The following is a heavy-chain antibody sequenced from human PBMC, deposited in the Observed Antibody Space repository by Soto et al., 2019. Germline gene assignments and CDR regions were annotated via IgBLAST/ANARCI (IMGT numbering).Heavy chain of an antibody. Sequence: GGSLRLSCVASGFTFSSYAMSWVRQAPGKGLEWVSAISGSGGTTYYADSVRDRFSISRDNSKNTLYLQMNSLRAEDTAVYYCAKVPRWTGTSRYWGQGTLVTVSS. CDR1: GFTFSSYA. J-gene: IGHJ4*02. CDR2: ISGSGGTT. CDR3: AKVPRWTGTSRY. V-gene: IGHV3-23*01. D-gene: IGHD1-7*01.